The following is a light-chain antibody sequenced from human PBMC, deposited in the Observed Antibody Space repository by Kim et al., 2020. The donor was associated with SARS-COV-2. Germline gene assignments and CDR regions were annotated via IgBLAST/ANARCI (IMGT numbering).Light chain of an antibody. V-gene: IGLV3-19*01. CDR3: NSRDSNDIVV. CDR1: SLRSYY. J-gene: IGLJ2*01. CDR2: GKN. Sequence: SSELTQDPAVSVALGQTVRITCQGDSLRSYYATWYQQKPGQAPMLVIYGKNNRPSGIPDRFSGSSSGNTASLTITGAQAEDEADYYCNSRDSNDIVVFGGGTNLTVL.